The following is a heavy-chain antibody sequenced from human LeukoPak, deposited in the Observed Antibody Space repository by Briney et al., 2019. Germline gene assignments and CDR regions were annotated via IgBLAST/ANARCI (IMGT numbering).Heavy chain of an antibody. CDR3: ARQSRSLNWFDP. J-gene: IGHJ5*02. Sequence: SETLSLTCTVSGGSISSYYWSWIRQPPGKGLEWIGYIYYSGSTSYNPSLKSRVTISVDMSKNQFSLKLSSVTAADTAVYYCARQSRSLNWFDPWGQGTLVTVSS. D-gene: IGHD3-16*01. V-gene: IGHV4-59*08. CDR2: IYYSGST. CDR1: GGSISSYY.